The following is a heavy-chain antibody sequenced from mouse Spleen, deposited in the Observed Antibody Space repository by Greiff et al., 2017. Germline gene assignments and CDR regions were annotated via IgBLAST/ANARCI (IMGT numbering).Heavy chain of an antibody. Sequence: EVQLVESGGGLVKLGGSLKLSCAASGFTFSSYAMSWVRQTPEKRLEWVATISSGGGNTYYPDSVKGRFTISRDNAKNTLYLQMSSLKSEDTAMYYCARSYERAFAYWGQGTLVTVSA. D-gene: IGHD3-3*01. CDR2: ISSGGGNT. V-gene: IGHV5-9-3*01. J-gene: IGHJ3*01. CDR3: ARSYERAFAY. CDR1: GFTFSSYA.